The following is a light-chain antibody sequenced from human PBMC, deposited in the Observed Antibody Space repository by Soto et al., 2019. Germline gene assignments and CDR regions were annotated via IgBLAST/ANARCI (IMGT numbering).Light chain of an antibody. CDR3: QTWGTGLIGV. CDR2: LNSDGSH. Sequence: QSVLTQSPSASASLGASVKLTCTLSSGHSSYAIAWHQQQPEKGPRYLMKLNSDGSHSKGDGIPDRFSGSSSGAERYLTISSLQSEDEADYYCQTWGTGLIGVFGGGTKVT. CDR1: SGHSSYA. V-gene: IGLV4-69*01. J-gene: IGLJ2*01.